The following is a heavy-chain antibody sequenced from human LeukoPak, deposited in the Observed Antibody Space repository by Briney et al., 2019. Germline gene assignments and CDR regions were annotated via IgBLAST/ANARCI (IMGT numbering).Heavy chain of an antibody. Sequence: TSETLSLTCTVSGGSISSYYWSWIRQPPGKGLEWVANIKQDGSEKYYVDSVKGRFTISRDNAKNSLYLQMNSLRAEDTAVYSCARAHSSGWGGSDYWGQGTLVTVSS. V-gene: IGHV3-7*01. CDR1: GGSISSYY. CDR3: ARAHSSGWGGSDY. CDR2: IKQDGSEK. D-gene: IGHD6-19*01. J-gene: IGHJ4*02.